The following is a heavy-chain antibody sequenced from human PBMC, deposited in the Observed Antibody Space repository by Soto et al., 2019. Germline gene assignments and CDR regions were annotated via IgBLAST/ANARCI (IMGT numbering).Heavy chain of an antibody. Sequence: SVKVSCKASGGTFSSYAISWVRQAPGQGLEWMGGIIPIFGTANYAQKFQGRVTITADESTSTAYMELSSLRSEDTAVYYCAKDLFEKGYYGMDVWGQGTTVTVSS. CDR1: GGTFSSYA. V-gene: IGHV1-69*13. CDR2: IIPIFGTA. J-gene: IGHJ6*02. CDR3: AKDLFEKGYYGMDV.